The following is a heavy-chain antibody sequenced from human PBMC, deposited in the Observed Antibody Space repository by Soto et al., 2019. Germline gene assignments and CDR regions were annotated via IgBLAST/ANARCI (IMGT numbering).Heavy chain of an antibody. CDR3: AREWNYHGEGWFDP. Sequence: QLQLQESGPGLVKPSETLSLTCTVSGGSISSSTYYWGWVRQPPGKGLEWIGSIDYSGSTYYNPSLKCRVTIFVDTSNTQCSLRVNFVTAADTAVYYCAREWNYHGEGWFDPWGQGTLVTVSS. CDR1: GGSISSSTYY. CDR2: IDYSGST. J-gene: IGHJ5*02. D-gene: IGHD1-7*01. V-gene: IGHV4-39*02.